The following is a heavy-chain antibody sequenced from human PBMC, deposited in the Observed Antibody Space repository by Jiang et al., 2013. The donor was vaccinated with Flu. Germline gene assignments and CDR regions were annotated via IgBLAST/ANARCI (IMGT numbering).Heavy chain of an antibody. CDR1: GGTFSSYA. Sequence: PGSSVKVSCKASGGTFSSYAISWVRQAPGQGLEWMGGIIPIFGTANYAQKFQGRVTITADESTSTAYMELSSLRSEDTAVYYCARVGGGGGDYYYMDVWGKGTTVTVSS. J-gene: IGHJ6*03. CDR3: ARVGGGGGDYYYMDV. V-gene: IGHV1-69*01. CDR2: IIPIFGTA. D-gene: IGHD3-16*01.